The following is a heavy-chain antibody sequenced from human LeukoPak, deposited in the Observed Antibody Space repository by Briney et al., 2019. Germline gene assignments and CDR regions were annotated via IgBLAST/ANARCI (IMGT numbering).Heavy chain of an antibody. D-gene: IGHD5-24*01. CDR1: GGSISSISYY. CDR3: ARGSKRWLQVKVGFFDY. V-gene: IGHV4-39*01. Sequence: SETLSLTCIFPGGSISSISYYWGWIRHPPGKGLEWIGSIYYSGSTYYNPSLKSRATISVDTSKNQFSLKLSSVTAADTAVYYCARGSKRWLQVKVGFFDYWGQGTLVTVSS. J-gene: IGHJ4*02. CDR2: IYYSGST.